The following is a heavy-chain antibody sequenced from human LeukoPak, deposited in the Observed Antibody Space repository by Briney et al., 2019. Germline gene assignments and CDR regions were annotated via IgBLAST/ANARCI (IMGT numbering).Heavy chain of an antibody. Sequence: ASVQVSCTASGYTFTSYGISWVGQAAGQGGEGMGWISAYNGKKNNAKKLQGRVTMTTDTSTSTAYMELRSLRSDDTAVYYCARPIYCSSTSCYSPLDYWGQGTLVTVSS. CDR2: ISAYNGKK. J-gene: IGHJ4*02. CDR1: GYTFTSYG. CDR3: ARPIYCSSTSCYSPLDY. D-gene: IGHD2-2*02. V-gene: IGHV1-18*01.